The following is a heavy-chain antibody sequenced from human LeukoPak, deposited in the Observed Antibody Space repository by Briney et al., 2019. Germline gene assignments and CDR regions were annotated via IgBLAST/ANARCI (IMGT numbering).Heavy chain of an antibody. CDR3: AKAGCSSTSCQVDV. CDR1: GFTFDDYA. J-gene: IGHJ6*02. D-gene: IGHD2-2*01. V-gene: IGHV3-9*01. CDR2: ISWNSGSI. Sequence: GRSLRLSCAASGFTFDDYAMHWVRHAPGKGLEWVSGISWNSGSIGYADSVKGRFTISRDNAKNSLYLQMNSLRAEDTALYYCAKAGCSSTSCQVDVWGQGTTVTVSS.